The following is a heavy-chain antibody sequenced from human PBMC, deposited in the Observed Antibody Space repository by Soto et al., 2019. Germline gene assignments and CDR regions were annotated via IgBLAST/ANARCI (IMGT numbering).Heavy chain of an antibody. Sequence: GGSLRLSCEASGFTVSRNYMSWVRQAPGKGLEWVSVIYSGGSIYYADSVKGRFTISRDNAKNTLYLQMNSLRAEDTAVYYCARDRGWSLFDYWGQGTLVTVSS. V-gene: IGHV3-66*01. D-gene: IGHD6-19*01. CDR1: GFTVSRNY. J-gene: IGHJ4*02. CDR3: ARDRGWSLFDY. CDR2: IYSGGSI.